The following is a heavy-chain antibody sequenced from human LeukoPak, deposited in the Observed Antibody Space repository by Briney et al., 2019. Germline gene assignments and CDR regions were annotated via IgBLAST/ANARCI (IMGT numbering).Heavy chain of an antibody. Sequence: SETLSLTCAVYGGSFSGYYWGWVRQPPGKGLEWIGNVYHSGSTFYNPSLKSRVTMSVDTSKNQFSLKLSSVTAADTAVYYCARRHSSGWLFDYWGQGTLVTVSS. D-gene: IGHD6-19*01. V-gene: IGHV4-34*01. CDR3: ARRHSSGWLFDY. CDR1: GGSFSGYY. J-gene: IGHJ4*02. CDR2: VYHSGST.